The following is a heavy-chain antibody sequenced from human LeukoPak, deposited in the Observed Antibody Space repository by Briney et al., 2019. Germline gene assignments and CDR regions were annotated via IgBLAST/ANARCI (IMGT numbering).Heavy chain of an antibody. J-gene: IGHJ4*02. D-gene: IGHD2-15*01. CDR1: GFTFSSYS. CDR3: ARIYCSGGSCYSPSVVDY. V-gene: IGHV3-48*04. Sequence: PGGSLRLSCAASGFTFSSYSMNWVRQAPGKGLEWVSYISSSSSTIYYADSVKGRFTISRDNAKNSLYLQMNSLRAEDTAVYYCARIYCSGGSCYSPSVVDYWGQGTLVTVSS. CDR2: ISSSSSTI.